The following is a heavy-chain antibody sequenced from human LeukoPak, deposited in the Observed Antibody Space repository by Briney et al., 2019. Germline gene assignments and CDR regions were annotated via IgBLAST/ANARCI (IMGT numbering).Heavy chain of an antibody. Sequence: PSETLSLTCTVSGGSISSYYWSWIRQPPGKGLEWIGEINHSGSTNYNPSLKSRVTISVDTSKNQFSLKLSSVTAADTAVYYCARARGYSWNAIEIDYWGQGTLVTVSS. CDR1: GGSISSYY. D-gene: IGHD5-18*01. CDR3: ARARGYSWNAIEIDY. V-gene: IGHV4-34*01. CDR2: INHSGST. J-gene: IGHJ4*02.